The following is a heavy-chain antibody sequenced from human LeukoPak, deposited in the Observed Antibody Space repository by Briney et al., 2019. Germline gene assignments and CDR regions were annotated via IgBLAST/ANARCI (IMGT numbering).Heavy chain of an antibody. D-gene: IGHD6-19*01. CDR2: IRYDGSNK. CDR1: GFTFSSYG. Sequence: GGSLRLSCAASGFTFSSYGMHWVRQAPGKGLEWVAFIRYDGSNKYYTDSVKGRFTISRDNAKNSLYLQMNSLRAEDTAVYYCARDDIAVADTLSTSYYYYMDVWGKGTTVTVSS. V-gene: IGHV3-30*02. CDR3: ARDDIAVADTLSTSYYYYMDV. J-gene: IGHJ6*03.